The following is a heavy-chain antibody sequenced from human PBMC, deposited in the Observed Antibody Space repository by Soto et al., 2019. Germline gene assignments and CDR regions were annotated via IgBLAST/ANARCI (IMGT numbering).Heavy chain of an antibody. CDR3: PTAVTVLARYGMDV. Sequence: QVQLVQSGAEVKKPGASVKVSCKVSGYTLTELSMHWVRQAPGKGLEWRGGFDPEDGETIYAQKFQCRVTMPADTTTATAYRALSRLRSEDRAVYYCPTAVTVLARYGMDVWGQGTTVTVSS. V-gene: IGHV1-24*01. D-gene: IGHD4-4*01. CDR2: FDPEDGET. J-gene: IGHJ6*02. CDR1: GYTLTELS.